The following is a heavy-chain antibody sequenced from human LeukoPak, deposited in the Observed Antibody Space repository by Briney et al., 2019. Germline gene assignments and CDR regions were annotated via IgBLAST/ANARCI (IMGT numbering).Heavy chain of an antibody. CDR3: ARTTYDYGDKDDY. D-gene: IGHD4-17*01. CDR1: GYTFIGYY. J-gene: IGHJ4*02. V-gene: IGHV1-2*02. CDR2: INPNSGGT. Sequence: ASVKVSCKASGYTFIGYYIHWVRQAPGQGLEWMGSINPNSGGTNYAQKFQSRVSMTRDTSKSTAYMEVSSLRFDDTAVYFCARTTYDYGDKDDYWGQGTLVTVSS.